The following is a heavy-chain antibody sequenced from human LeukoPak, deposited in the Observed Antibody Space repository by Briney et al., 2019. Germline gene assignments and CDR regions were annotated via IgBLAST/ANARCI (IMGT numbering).Heavy chain of an antibody. CDR3: ARDRGEDYYYYMDV. D-gene: IGHD3-10*01. Sequence: PGGSLRLSCAASGVTVSSNYMSWVRQAPGKGLEWVSEIYSDGSTYYEASVKGRFSISRANSKNTVYLQMSSLTAEDTAVYHCARDRGEDYYYYMDVWGKGTTVTISS. CDR1: GVTVSSNY. V-gene: IGHV3-53*01. CDR2: IYSDGST. J-gene: IGHJ6*03.